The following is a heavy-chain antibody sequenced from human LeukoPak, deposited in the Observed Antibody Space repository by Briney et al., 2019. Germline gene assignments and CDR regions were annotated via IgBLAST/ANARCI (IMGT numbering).Heavy chain of an antibody. CDR3: ARDRYFYYYGMDV. CDR2: ISSSSPYT. Sequence: GGSLRLSCAASGFTFSDYYMSWIRQAPGKGLEWVSYISSSSPYTNYADSVKGRFAISRDNARNSLYLQMNSLRAEDTAVYYCARDRYFYYYGMDVWGQGTTVTVSS. V-gene: IGHV3-11*05. J-gene: IGHJ6*02. CDR1: GFTFSDYY.